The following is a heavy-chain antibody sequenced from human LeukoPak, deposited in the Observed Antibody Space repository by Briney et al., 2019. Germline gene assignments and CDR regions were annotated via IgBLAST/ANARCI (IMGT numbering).Heavy chain of an antibody. J-gene: IGHJ4*02. CDR2: INHSGST. D-gene: IGHD2-21*02. Sequence: SETLSLTCAVYGGSFSGYYWSWIRQPPGKGLEWIGEINHSGSTNYNPFLKSRVTISVDTSKNQFSLKLSSVIAADTAVYYCARGGEAYCGGDCYLTFDYWGQGTLVTVSS. CDR3: ARGGEAYCGGDCYLTFDY. V-gene: IGHV4-34*01. CDR1: GGSFSGYY.